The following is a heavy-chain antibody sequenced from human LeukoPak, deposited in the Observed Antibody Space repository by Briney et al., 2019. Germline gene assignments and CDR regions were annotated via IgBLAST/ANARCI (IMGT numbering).Heavy chain of an antibody. V-gene: IGHV4-34*01. CDR3: ARFRANYYYYGMDV. CDR1: GGSFSGYY. Sequence: SETLSLTCAVYGGSFSGYYWSWIRQPPGKGLEWIGEINHSGSTNYNPSLKSRVTISVDTSKNQFSLKPSSVTAADTAVYYCARFRANYYYYGMDVWGKGTTVTVSS. J-gene: IGHJ6*04. CDR2: INHSGST.